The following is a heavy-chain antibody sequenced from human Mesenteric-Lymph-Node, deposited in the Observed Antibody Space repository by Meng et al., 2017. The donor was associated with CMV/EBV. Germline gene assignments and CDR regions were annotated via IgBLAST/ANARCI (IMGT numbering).Heavy chain of an antibody. CDR1: TFTFNTSW. CDR3: ARDGYYYDSSGPDY. CDR2: ISSSGSDV. V-gene: IGHV3-21*01. D-gene: IGHD3-22*01. J-gene: IGHJ4*02. Sequence: GGSLRLSCAGSTFTFNTSWMRWVRQAPGKGLEWVSCISSSGSDVYYADSLKGRFTISRDNAKNSLYLQMNSLRDEDTAVYYCARDGYYYDSSGPDYWGQGTLVTVSS.